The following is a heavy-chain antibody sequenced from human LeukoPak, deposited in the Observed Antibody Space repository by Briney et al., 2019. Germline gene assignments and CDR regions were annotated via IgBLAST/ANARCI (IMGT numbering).Heavy chain of an antibody. Sequence: GGSLRLSCAASGFTFIYYAMSWVRQAPGKGLEWVSTISGSGGNTYYADSVKGRFTISRDNSKNTLYLQMNSLRAEDTAVYYCAKDRRPHTVSTQNGAFDYWGQGTLVTVSS. CDR1: GFTFIYYA. V-gene: IGHV3-23*01. CDR2: ISGSGGNT. CDR3: AKDRRPHTVSTQNGAFDY. J-gene: IGHJ4*02. D-gene: IGHD2-2*01.